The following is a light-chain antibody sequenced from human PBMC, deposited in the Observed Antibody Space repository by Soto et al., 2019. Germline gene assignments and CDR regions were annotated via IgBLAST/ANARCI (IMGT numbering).Light chain of an antibody. CDR2: EVT. J-gene: IGLJ1*01. CDR1: SSDIGGYNL. Sequence: QSVLTQPASVSGSPGQSITISCTGTSSDIGGYNLVSWYQQHPDKAPKLMISEVTKRPSGVSNRFSGSKSGNTASLTISGLQAEDEADYYCNSYTGSTTPFVFGTGTKVTVL. CDR3: NSYTGSTTPFV. V-gene: IGLV2-14*02.